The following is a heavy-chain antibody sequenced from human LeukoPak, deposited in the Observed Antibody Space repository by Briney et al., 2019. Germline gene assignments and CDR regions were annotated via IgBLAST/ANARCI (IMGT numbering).Heavy chain of an antibody. J-gene: IGHJ4*02. CDR3: ARRRYSGSSQHFDY. CDR2: IKQDGSEK. CDR1: GFSLATYW. Sequence: GGSLRLSCAASGFSLATYWMSWVRQARGKGREWVANIKQDGSEKFYVDSVKGRFTISRDNTKNSLYLQMNSLRAEDTAVYYCARRRYSGSSQHFDYWGQGTLVTVSS. D-gene: IGHD1-26*01. V-gene: IGHV3-7*01.